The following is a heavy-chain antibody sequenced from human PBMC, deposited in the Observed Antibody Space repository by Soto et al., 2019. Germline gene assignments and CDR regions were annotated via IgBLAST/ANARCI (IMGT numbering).Heavy chain of an antibody. V-gene: IGHV4-31*03. CDR3: ARVLTRGLKFDY. Sequence: PSETLSLTCTVSGGSISSGGYYWSWIRQHPGKGLEWIGYIYYSGSTYYNPSLKSRVTISVDTSKNQFSLKLSSVTAADTAVYYCARVLTRGLKFDYWGQGTLVTVSS. CDR1: GGSISSGGYY. D-gene: IGHD5-12*01. J-gene: IGHJ4*02. CDR2: IYYSGST.